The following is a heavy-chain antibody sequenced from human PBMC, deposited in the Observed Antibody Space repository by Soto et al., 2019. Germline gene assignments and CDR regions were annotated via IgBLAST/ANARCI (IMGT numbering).Heavy chain of an antibody. CDR1: GYTFTNYG. V-gene: IGHV1-18*01. Sequence: ASVKVSCKTSGYTFTNYGVSWVRQAPGQGLEWMGWINAYSGNTNYAQNLQGRVTMTTDTSTSTAYMELGSLRSDDTAVYYCARDDGHRKFDYWGQGTLVTVSS. CDR3: ARDDGHRKFDY. CDR2: INAYSGNT. J-gene: IGHJ4*02.